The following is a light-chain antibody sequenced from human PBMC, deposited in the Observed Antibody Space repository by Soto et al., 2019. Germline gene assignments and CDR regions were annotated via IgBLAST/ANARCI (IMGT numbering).Light chain of an antibody. CDR3: LVIFTGVGEV. J-gene: IGLJ1*01. CDR2: DTS. Sequence: QAVVTQEPSLTVSPGGTVTLTCGSSTGAVTSGHYPHWFQQKPGQAPRTLIYDTSNQHSWTLARFSGSLLGGKAALTLSGAQPEDEADYYCLVIFTGVGEVFGTGTKLTVL. V-gene: IGLV7-46*01. CDR1: TGAVTSGHY.